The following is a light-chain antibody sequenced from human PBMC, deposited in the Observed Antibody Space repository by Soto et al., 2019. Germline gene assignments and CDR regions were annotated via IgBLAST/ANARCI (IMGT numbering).Light chain of an antibody. CDR2: DAS. CDR1: QSISRF. CDR3: QQYGSSSRT. J-gene: IGKJ1*01. V-gene: IGKV3-11*01. Sequence: EILWTQSPATLSLSPGERATLSCRASQSISRFLAWYQQKPGQAPRLLIYDASKRATGIPARFSGSGSGTEFTLTISSLEPEDFEVYYCQQYGSSSRTFGQGTKVDIK.